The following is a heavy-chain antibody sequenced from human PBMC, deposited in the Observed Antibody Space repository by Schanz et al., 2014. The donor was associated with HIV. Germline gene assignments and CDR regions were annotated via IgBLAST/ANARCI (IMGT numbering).Heavy chain of an antibody. D-gene: IGHD6-19*01. V-gene: IGHV3-23*01. J-gene: IGHJ3*01. CDR2: IGSGGGRR. Sequence: EVQLLESGGGLVQPGGSLRLSCGASGFIFSSYGMSWVRQAPRKGLEWVSLIGSGGGRRYYADSVKGRFTISRDNSKNTVYLQMTGLRAEDTAVYYCAREGESSGRAGLFDLWGQGAMVTVSS. CDR3: AREGESSGRAGLFDL. CDR1: GFIFSSYG.